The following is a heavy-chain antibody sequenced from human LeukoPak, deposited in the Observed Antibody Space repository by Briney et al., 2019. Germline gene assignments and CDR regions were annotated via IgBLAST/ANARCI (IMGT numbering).Heavy chain of an antibody. J-gene: IGHJ6*03. D-gene: IGHD3-10*01. CDR2: IYHSGNT. V-gene: IGHV4-4*02. CDR3: ARLIYYGSGSQGSVLYYMDV. Sequence: SETLSLTCAVSGGSISRSNWWSWVRQPPGKGLEWIGEIYHSGNTKYNPSLKSRVTISMDKSKNQFSLKLSSVTAADTAVYYCARLIYYGSGSQGSVLYYMDVWGKGTTVTVSS. CDR1: GGSISRSNW.